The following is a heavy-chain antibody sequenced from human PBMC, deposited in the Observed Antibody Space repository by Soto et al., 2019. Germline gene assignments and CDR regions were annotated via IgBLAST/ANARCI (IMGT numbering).Heavy chain of an antibody. Sequence: QVQLVESGGGVVQPGRSLRLSCAASGFTFSSYAMHWVRQAPGKGLEWVAVISYDGSNKYYADSVKGRFTISRDNSKNTLYLQMNSLRAEDTAVYYCARELPGYYYGSGDWFDPWGQGTLVTVSS. CDR2: ISYDGSNK. CDR3: ARELPGYYYGSGDWFDP. CDR1: GFTFSSYA. V-gene: IGHV3-30-3*01. J-gene: IGHJ5*02. D-gene: IGHD3-10*01.